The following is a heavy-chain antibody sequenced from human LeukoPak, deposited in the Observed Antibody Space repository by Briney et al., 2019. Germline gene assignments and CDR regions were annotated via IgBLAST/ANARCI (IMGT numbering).Heavy chain of an antibody. CDR2: IRLDGSDK. V-gene: IGHV3-30*02. D-gene: IGHD2-21*01. J-gene: IGHJ4*02. CDR1: GFTFSNYV. Sequence: GGSLRLSCAASGFTFSNYVMHWVRQAPGKGLEWVAFIRLDGSDKYYADSVKGRFTISRDNSNNTLYLQMNSLRAEDTAVYYCAKGGVAPDYWGQGTLVTVSS. CDR3: AKGGVAPDY.